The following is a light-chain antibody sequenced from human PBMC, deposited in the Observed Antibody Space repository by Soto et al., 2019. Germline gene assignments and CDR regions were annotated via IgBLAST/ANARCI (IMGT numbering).Light chain of an antibody. CDR2: GAS. CDR3: QQLYNYPLT. Sequence: IDITYFSGTLSESLVQSETVCCRATQNVSSNIAWYQQQPRQAPPLLLNGASTRTTGSPDSIIGSRSWTDFTPTTISLQSEDFSTVYYQQLYNYPLTFGEGTKVDIK. J-gene: IGKJ4*01. V-gene: IGKV3-15*01. CDR1: QNVSSN.